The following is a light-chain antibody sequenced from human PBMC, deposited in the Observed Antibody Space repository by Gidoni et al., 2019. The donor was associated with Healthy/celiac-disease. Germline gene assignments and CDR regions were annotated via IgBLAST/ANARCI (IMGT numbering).Light chain of an antibody. V-gene: IGKV3-15*01. J-gene: IGKJ4*01. Sequence: DIVMKQSPATLSVSPGERATLSCRASQSVSSNLAWYQQQPGQAPRLLIYGASTRATGIPARFSGSGSGTEFTLTISSLQSEDFAVYYCQQYNNWPLTFGGGTKVEIK. CDR1: QSVSSN. CDR3: QQYNNWPLT. CDR2: GAS.